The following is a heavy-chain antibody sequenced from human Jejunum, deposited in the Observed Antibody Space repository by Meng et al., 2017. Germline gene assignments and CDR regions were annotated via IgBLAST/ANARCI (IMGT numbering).Heavy chain of an antibody. V-gene: IGHV4-28*05. CDR3: ASYSWKAAGSKNAFDI. Sequence: SETLSLTCAVSGYSISSTNWWGWIRQPPGRGLEWIGYIYYSGSIHYNPSLKSRLTMSVDTSKNQFSLKLSSVTAVDTAVYYCASYSWKAAGSKNAFDIWGQGTRVTVSS. CDR2: IYYSGSI. CDR1: GYSISSTNW. J-gene: IGHJ3*02. D-gene: IGHD1-1*01.